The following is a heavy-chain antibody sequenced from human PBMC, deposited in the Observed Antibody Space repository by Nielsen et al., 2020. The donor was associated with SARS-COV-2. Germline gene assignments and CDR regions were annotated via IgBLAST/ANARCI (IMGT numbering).Heavy chain of an antibody. CDR2: LYYSGST. D-gene: IGHD3-22*01. CDR1: GGSISSRGYY. CDR3: ARGRVAVNLVVVVFTGGEFYFDS. J-gene: IGHJ4*02. V-gene: IGHV4-39*07. Sequence: SETLSLTCRISGGSISSRGYYWGWIRQSPGKGLEWIGILYYSGSTFYNPSLQSRVTISVDTSKNQFSLKLSSVTAADTAVYYCARGRVAVNLVVVVFTGGEFYFDSWGQGTPVTVSS.